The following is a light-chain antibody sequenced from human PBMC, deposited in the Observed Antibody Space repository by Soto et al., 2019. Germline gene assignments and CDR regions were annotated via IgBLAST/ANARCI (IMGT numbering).Light chain of an antibody. Sequence: EIVLTQSPTTLSLSPGEIATLSCMASQSVSSYLAWYQQKPGQAPSLLIYDASNRATGIPARFTGSGSGTDFTLTISSLEPEDFAVYYCQQYHDWPLTFGQGARLEIK. CDR2: DAS. J-gene: IGKJ5*01. CDR1: QSVSSY. V-gene: IGKV3-11*01. CDR3: QQYHDWPLT.